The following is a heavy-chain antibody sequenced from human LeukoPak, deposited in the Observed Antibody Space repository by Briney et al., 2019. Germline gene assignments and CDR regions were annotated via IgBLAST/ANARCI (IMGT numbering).Heavy chain of an antibody. CDR2: IYYSGST. CDR3: ARDLLNEGNHLDY. CDR1: GGSFSGYY. J-gene: IGHJ4*02. Sequence: PSETLSFTCAVYGGSFSGYYWSWIRQPPGKGLEWIGYIYYSGSTYYNPSLKSRVTISVDTSKNQFSLKLSSVTAADTAVYYCARDLLNEGNHLDYWGQGTLVTVSS. D-gene: IGHD4-23*01. V-gene: IGHV4-30-4*01.